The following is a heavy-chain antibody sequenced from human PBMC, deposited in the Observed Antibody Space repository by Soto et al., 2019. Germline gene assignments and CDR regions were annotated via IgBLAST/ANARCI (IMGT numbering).Heavy chain of an antibody. Sequence: GSLRLSWAASGFTFSSFALSWVRQAPGKGLEWVSAISGSGDGTDYADSVKGRFTISRDNSKNTLYLQMNSLRAEDTAVYYCAGPGYSSQDYWGQGALVNVSS. CDR3: AGPGYSSQDY. CDR1: GFTFSSFA. CDR2: ISGSGDGT. V-gene: IGHV3-23*01. D-gene: IGHD5-18*01. J-gene: IGHJ4*02.